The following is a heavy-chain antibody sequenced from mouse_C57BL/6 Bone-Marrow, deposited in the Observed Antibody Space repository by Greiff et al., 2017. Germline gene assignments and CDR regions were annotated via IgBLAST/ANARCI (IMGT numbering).Heavy chain of an antibody. J-gene: IGHJ3*01. CDR2: IYPGSGST. D-gene: IGHD2-4*01. CDR3: ARFPYDYRWVAY. CDR1: GYTFTSYW. Sequence: QVQLQQSGAELVKPGASVKMSCKASGYTFTSYWITWVKQRPGQGLEWIGDIYPGSGSTNYNEKFKSKATLTVDTSSSTAYMQLSSLTSEDSAVYYCARFPYDYRWVAYWGQGTLVTVSA. V-gene: IGHV1-55*01.